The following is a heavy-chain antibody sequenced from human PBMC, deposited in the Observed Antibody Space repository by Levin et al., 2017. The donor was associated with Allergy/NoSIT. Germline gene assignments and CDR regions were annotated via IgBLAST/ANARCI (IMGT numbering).Heavy chain of an antibody. J-gene: IGHJ4*02. Sequence: GESLKISCKASGYTFTGYYMHWVRQAPGQGLEWMGWINPNSGGTNYAQKFQGRVTMTRDTSISTAYMELSRLRSDDTAVYYCARDLTYYYDSSGQMGGYWGQGTLVTVSS. D-gene: IGHD3-22*01. CDR1: GYTFTGYY. CDR2: INPNSGGT. CDR3: ARDLTYYYDSSGQMGGY. V-gene: IGHV1-2*02.